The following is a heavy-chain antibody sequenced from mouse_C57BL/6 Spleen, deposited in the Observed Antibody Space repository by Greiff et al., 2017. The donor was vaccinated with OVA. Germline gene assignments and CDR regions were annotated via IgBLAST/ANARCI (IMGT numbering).Heavy chain of an antibody. CDR2: ISDGGSYT. CDR3: ARDHEPHYFDY. Sequence: EVNVVESGGGLVKPGGSLKLSCAASGFTFSSYAMSWVRQTPEKRLEWVATISDGGSYTYYPDNVKGRFTISRDNAKNNLYLQMSHLKSEDTAMYYCARDHEPHYFDYWGQGTTLTVSS. J-gene: IGHJ2*01. CDR1: GFTFSSYA. V-gene: IGHV5-4*01.